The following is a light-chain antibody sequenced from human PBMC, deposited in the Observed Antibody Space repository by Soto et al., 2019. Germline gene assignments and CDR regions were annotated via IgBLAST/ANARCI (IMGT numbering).Light chain of an antibody. J-gene: IGKJ4*01. Sequence: TLSFSAGERATLSYRASQIIINFLAWYQHKPCQAPRLLIYDSSKRATDIPDRFIGSGSGTDFTLTISSLEPEDFAVYYCHQRSNLTPFTYDGATKV. CDR3: HQRSNLTPFT. V-gene: IGKV3-11*01. CDR1: QIIINF. CDR2: DSS.